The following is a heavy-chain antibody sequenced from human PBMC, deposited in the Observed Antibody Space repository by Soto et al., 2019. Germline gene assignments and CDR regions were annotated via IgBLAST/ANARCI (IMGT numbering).Heavy chain of an antibody. D-gene: IGHD3-9*01. J-gene: IGHJ4*02. V-gene: IGHV1-46*01. CDR1: GYTFTSYY. CDR3: ARARKILTGYSGPGY. Sequence: QVQLVQSGAEVKKPGASVKVSCKASGYTFTSYYMHWVRQAPGQGLEWMGIINPSGGSTSYAQKFQGRVTMTRDTSTSTVYMELSSLRSEDTAVYYCARARKILTGYSGPGYWGQGTLVTVSS. CDR2: INPSGGST.